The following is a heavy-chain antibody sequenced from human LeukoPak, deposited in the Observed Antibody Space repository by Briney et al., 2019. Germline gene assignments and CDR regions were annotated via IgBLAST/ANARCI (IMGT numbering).Heavy chain of an antibody. D-gene: IGHD2-2*01. J-gene: IGHJ4*02. CDR2: ISYDGSNK. CDR3: AKDQEVVVVPAAVFDY. V-gene: IGHV3-30*18. Sequence: GGSLRLSCAASGFTFSSYGMHWVRQAPGKGLEWVAVISYDGSNKYYADSVKGRFTISRDNSKNTLYLQMNSLRAEDTAVYYCAKDQEVVVVPAAVFDYWGQGTLVTVSS. CDR1: GFTFSSYG.